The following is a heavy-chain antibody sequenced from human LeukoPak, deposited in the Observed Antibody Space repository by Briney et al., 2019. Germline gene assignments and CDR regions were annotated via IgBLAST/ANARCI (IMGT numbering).Heavy chain of an antibody. D-gene: IGHD4-17*01. CDR3: ARLRRLPPYYFDY. J-gene: IGHJ4*02. Sequence: SETLSLTCSVSGGSIGIYHWSWIRQPPGKGLEWIGYIYYSGTTNHNPSLKSQITISIDTSKNQFSLKLSSVTAADTAVYYCARLRRLPPYYFDYWGQGTLVTVSS. CDR1: GGSIGIYH. V-gene: IGHV4-59*08. CDR2: IYYSGTT.